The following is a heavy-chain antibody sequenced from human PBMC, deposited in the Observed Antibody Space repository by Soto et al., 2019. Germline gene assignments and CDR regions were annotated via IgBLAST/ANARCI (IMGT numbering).Heavy chain of an antibody. J-gene: IGHJ4*02. CDR2: ISSTTNYI. CDR3: ARESEDLTSNFDY. V-gene: IGHV3-21*06. CDR1: GFTFTRYS. Sequence: GGSLRLSCAASGFTFTRYSMNWVRQAPGKGLEWVSSISSTTNYIYYGDSMKGRFTISRDNAKNSLYLEMNSLRAEDTAVYYCARESEDLTSNFDYWGEGTLVTVSS.